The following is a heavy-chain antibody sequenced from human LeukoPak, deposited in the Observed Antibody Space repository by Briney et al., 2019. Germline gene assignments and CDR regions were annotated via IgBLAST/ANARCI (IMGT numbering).Heavy chain of an antibody. D-gene: IGHD2-2*01. V-gene: IGHV3-33*06. J-gene: IGHJ4*02. Sequence: PGGSLRLSCAASGFTFSHYAMHWVRQAPGKGLEWVAVIWHDGSHDTYTDSVKGRFTVSRDNFKNVLHLQMNSLRVEDTAVYYCAKEGDYCSSSGCHKRGIDYWGQGTLVTVSS. CDR1: GFTFSHYA. CDR3: AKEGDYCSSSGCHKRGIDY. CDR2: IWHDGSHD.